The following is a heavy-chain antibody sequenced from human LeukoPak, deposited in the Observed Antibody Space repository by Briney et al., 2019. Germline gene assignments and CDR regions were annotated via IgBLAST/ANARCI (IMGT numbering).Heavy chain of an antibody. CDR2: MYYSGST. CDR1: GGSISSSRYH. Sequence: SETLSLTCTVSGGSISSSRYHWGWIRQPPGKGLEWIGTMYYSGSTYYKPSLKSRVSISVDTSKNQFSLKLSSVTAADTAVYYCVRVSSAATNYYFDYWGQGTLVTVSS. D-gene: IGHD2-15*01. J-gene: IGHJ4*02. V-gene: IGHV4-39*07. CDR3: VRVSSAATNYYFDY.